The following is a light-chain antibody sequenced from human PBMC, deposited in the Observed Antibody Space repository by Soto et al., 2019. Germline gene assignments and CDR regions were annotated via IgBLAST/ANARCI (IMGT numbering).Light chain of an antibody. Sequence: VMTQSPATLSVSPGERATLSCRASQNLRSSLAWYQQKPGQAPRLLTYGASTRATGIPARFSGSGSETEFTLTVSSLQSEDFAVYYCQQYNNWPPITFGQGTRLEIK. CDR1: QNLRSS. CDR3: QQYNNWPPIT. V-gene: IGKV3-15*01. CDR2: GAS. J-gene: IGKJ5*01.